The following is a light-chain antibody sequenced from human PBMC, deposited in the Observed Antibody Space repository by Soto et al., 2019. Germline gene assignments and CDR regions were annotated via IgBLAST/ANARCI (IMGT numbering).Light chain of an antibody. CDR1: SSDVVTYKY. Sequence: QSALTQPASVSGSPGQSIAISCTGTSSDVVTYKYVSWYQQHPGKAPKLMIYEVSIRPSGVSDRFSGSKSGNTASLIISGLRPEDEAYYYCCSYAGSTTRVVFGGGTKLTVL. V-gene: IGLV2-14*01. CDR2: EVS. CDR3: CSYAGSTTRVV. J-gene: IGLJ2*01.